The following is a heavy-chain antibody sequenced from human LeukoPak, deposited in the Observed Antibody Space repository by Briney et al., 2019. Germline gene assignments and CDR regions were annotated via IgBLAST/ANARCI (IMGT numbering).Heavy chain of an antibody. CDR1: GYTFTSYG. Sequence: ASVKVSCKASGYTFTSYGISWVRQAPGQGLEWMGWISAYNGNTNYAQKLQGRVTMTTDTSTSTAYMELRSLRSDDTAVYYCARDTTKWELPLRTGWGQGTLVTVSS. CDR3: ARDTTKWELPLRTG. D-gene: IGHD1-26*01. J-gene: IGHJ4*02. V-gene: IGHV1-18*01. CDR2: ISAYNGNT.